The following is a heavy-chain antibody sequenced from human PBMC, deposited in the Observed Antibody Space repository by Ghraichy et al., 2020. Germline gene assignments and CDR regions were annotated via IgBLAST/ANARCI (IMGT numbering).Heavy chain of an antibody. V-gene: IGHV1-18*01. Sequence: ASVKVSCKASGYTFTSYGISWVRQAPGQGLEWMGWISAYNGNTNYAQKLQGRVTMTTDTSTSTAYMELRSLRSDDTAVYYCARDLAYRQWLLYNWFDPWGQGTLVTVSS. CDR3: ARDLAYRQWLLYNWFDP. D-gene: IGHD6-19*01. J-gene: IGHJ5*02. CDR2: ISAYNGNT. CDR1: GYTFTSYG.